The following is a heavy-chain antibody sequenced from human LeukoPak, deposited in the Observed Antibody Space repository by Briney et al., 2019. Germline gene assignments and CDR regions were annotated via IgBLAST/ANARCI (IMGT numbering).Heavy chain of an antibody. J-gene: IGHJ4*02. CDR1: GFTFSSYA. Sequence: PGRSLRLSCAASGFTFSSYAMHWVRQAPGKGLEWVAVISYDGSNKYYADSVKGRFTISRDNSKNTLYLQMNSLRAGDTAVYYCARVSSGWYGYYFDYWGQGTLVTVSS. CDR2: ISYDGSNK. D-gene: IGHD6-19*01. CDR3: ARVSSGWYGYYFDY. V-gene: IGHV3-30-3*01.